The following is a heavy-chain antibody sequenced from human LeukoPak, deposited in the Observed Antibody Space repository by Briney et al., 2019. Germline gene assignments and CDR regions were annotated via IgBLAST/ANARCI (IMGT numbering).Heavy chain of an antibody. J-gene: IGHJ6*03. D-gene: IGHD4-17*01. CDR1: GGSISSGGYY. V-gene: IGHV4-30-2*01. CDR3: ARELMTTAIYYYYYYYMDV. CDR2: IYHSGST. Sequence: PSQTLSLTCTVSGGSISSGGYYWSWIRQPPGKGLEWIGYIYHSGSTYYNPSLKSRVTISVDRSKNQFPLKLSSVTAADTAVYYCARELMTTAIYYYYYYYMDVWGKGTTVTVSS.